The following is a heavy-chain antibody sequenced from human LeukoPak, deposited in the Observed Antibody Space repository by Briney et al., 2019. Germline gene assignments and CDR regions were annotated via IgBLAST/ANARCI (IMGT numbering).Heavy chain of an antibody. CDR3: AKEVVASSYADY. CDR2: VSCSGGNT. J-gene: IGHJ4*02. CDR1: GFTFSSYA. Sequence: LPAGTLRLSCAASGFTFSSYAMSWVRQAPGKGLEWVSAVSCSGGNTFYADSVKGRFTISRDNSKNTLYLQMNSLRAEDTALYYCAKEVVASSYADYWGQGTLVIVSA. D-gene: IGHD5-12*01. V-gene: IGHV3-23*01.